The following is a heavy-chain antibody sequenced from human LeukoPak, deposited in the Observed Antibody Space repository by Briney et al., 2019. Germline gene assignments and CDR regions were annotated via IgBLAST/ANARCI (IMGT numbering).Heavy chain of an antibody. CDR3: ARIPYGSGTYTDY. CDR2: ILYDGSNK. Sequence: PGRSLRLFCAASGFTFSTHAMHWVRQAPGKGLEWVALILYDGSNKHYADSVKGRFTISRDNSKNTLYLQMNSLRAEDTAVYYCARIPYGSGTYTDYWGQGTLVTVSS. D-gene: IGHD3-10*01. V-gene: IGHV3-30-3*01. J-gene: IGHJ4*02. CDR1: GFTFSTHA.